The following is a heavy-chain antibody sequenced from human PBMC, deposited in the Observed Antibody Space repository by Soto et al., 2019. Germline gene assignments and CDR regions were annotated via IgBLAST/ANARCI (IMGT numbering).Heavy chain of an antibody. Sequence: PGGSLRLSCAASGFTFSNAWMNWVRQAPGKGLEWVGRIKSKTDGGTTDYAAPVKGRFTISRDDSKNTLYLQMNSLKTEDTAVYYCTTDLTDTYSSSWYGPIDYYGMDVWGQGTTVTVSS. V-gene: IGHV3-15*07. J-gene: IGHJ6*02. CDR1: GFTFSNAW. CDR3: TTDLTDTYSSSWYGPIDYYGMDV. CDR2: IKSKTDGGTT. D-gene: IGHD6-13*01.